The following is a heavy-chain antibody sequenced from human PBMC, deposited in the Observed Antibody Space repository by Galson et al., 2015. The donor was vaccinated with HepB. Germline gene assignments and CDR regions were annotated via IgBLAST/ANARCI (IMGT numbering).Heavy chain of an antibody. CDR2: ISSSSSYI. V-gene: IGHV3-21*01. D-gene: IGHD3-22*01. CDR3: ARAGGYSYYYYYYMDV. J-gene: IGHJ6*03. Sequence: SLRLSCAASGFTFSSYSMNWVRQAPGKGLEWVSSISSSSSYIYYADSVKGRFTISRDNAKNSLYLQMNSLRAEDTAVYYCARAGGYSYYYYYYMDVWGKGTTVTVSS. CDR1: GFTFSSYS.